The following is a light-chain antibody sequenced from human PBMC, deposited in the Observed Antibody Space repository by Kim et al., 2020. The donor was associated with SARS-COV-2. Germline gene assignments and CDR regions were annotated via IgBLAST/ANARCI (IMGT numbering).Light chain of an antibody. V-gene: IGKV3-15*01. CDR1: QSVGYY. Sequence: EIVMTQSSATLSVSPGERATLSCRASQSVGYYLAWYQQKPGQAPRLLIYGASTRATDIPARFSGSGSGTEFTLTINSLQSEDFATYYCEQYYHWPYTCGQGTKLEI. J-gene: IGKJ2*01. CDR2: GAS. CDR3: EQYYHWPYT.